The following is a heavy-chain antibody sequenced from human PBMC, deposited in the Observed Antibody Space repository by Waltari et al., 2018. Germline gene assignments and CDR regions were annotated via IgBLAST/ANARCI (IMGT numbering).Heavy chain of an antibody. D-gene: IGHD6-13*01. CDR1: GYTFTHYG. CDR2: IIPVFGTA. Sequence: QVQLVQSGAEVTKPGASVHGSCTASGYTFTHYGISWVRQAPGQGLAWMGWIIPVFGTANDAQKFQGRVTITADKSTSTAYMELSSLRSEDTAVYYCAAAAAGPFDYWGQGTLVTVSS. V-gene: IGHV1-69*06. J-gene: IGHJ4*02. CDR3: AAAAAGPFDY.